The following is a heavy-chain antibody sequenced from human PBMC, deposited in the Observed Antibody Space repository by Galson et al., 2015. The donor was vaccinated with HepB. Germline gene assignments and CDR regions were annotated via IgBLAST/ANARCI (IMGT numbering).Heavy chain of an antibody. J-gene: IGHJ4*02. CDR1: GFTFSRYE. V-gene: IGHV3-48*03. CDR2: ISTSGSAI. CDR3: AREVDPTGFDY. Sequence: SLRLSCAASGFTFSRYEMNWVRQAPGRGLEWISYISTSGSAIYYADSVEGRFTISRDNAKNSLYLQMNSLRAEDTAVYYCAREVDPTGFDYWGQGTLVTVSS.